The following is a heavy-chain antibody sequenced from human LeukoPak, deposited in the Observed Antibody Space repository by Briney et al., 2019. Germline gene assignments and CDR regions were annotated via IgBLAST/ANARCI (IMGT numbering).Heavy chain of an antibody. CDR2: ISGSGGST. Sequence: PGGSLRLSCAASGFTFSSYAMSWVRQAPGKGLEWVSAISGSGGSTYYADSVKGRFTISRDNSKNTLYLQMNSLRAEDTAVYYCAKDLARYSSGPGDYFDYWGQGTLVTVSS. CDR3: AKDLARYSSGPGDYFDY. D-gene: IGHD6-19*01. V-gene: IGHV3-23*01. J-gene: IGHJ4*02. CDR1: GFTFSSYA.